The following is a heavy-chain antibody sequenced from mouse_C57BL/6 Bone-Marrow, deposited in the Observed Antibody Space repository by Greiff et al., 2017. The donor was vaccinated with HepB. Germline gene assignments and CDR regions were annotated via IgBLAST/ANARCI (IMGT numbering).Heavy chain of an antibody. CDR1: GFSLTSYG. V-gene: IGHV2-2*01. Sequence: VQLQQSGPGLVQPSQSLSITCTVSGFSLTSYGVHWVRQSPGKGLEWLGVIWSGGSTDYNAAFISRLSISKDNSKSQFFFKMNSLQADDTAIYYGTRNPPDGYLYYYAMDYWGQGTSVTVSS. D-gene: IGHD2-3*01. CDR3: TRNPPDGYLYYYAMDY. CDR2: IWSGGST. J-gene: IGHJ4*01.